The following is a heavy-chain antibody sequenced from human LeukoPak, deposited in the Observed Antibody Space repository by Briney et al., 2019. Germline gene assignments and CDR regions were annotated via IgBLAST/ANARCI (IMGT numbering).Heavy chain of an antibody. CDR3: ARGYSSSWNYFDY. CDR1: VGSLRNYW. CDR2: VFDSGST. V-gene: IGHV4-59*01. J-gene: IGHJ4*02. Sequence: SETLSLTCTVSVGSLRNYWWRGIRQPPGKGLEWIGYVFDSGSTNYNPSLKSRVTISVDTSKKQFSLKLSSVTAADTAVYYCARGYSSSWNYFDYWGQGTLVTVSS. D-gene: IGHD6-13*01.